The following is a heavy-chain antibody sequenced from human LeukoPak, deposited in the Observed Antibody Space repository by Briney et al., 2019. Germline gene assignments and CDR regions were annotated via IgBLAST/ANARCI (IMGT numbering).Heavy chain of an antibody. D-gene: IGHD2-8*02. Sequence: GGSPRLSCAASGFIFSDHYMFWVRQAPGKGLEWVGHVGNKDDSYTTDYAASVKGRFTISRDDSKNSVDLQMNSLKIEDTAMYYCTRAYWYRFDYWGQGTLVTVSS. J-gene: IGHJ4*02. CDR1: GFIFSDHY. CDR3: TRAYWYRFDY. V-gene: IGHV3-72*01. CDR2: VGNKDDSYTT.